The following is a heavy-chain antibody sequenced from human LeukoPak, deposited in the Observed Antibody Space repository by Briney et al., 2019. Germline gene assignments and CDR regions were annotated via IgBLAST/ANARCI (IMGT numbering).Heavy chain of an antibody. CDR3: AKDKVQWLGTPDN. Sequence: PGGSLRLSCAVSGFTFSSYWMHWVRQAPGKGLVWVARINGDGSSTRYADSVKGRFTISRDNAKNTLFLQMNSLRAEDTAVYYCAKDKVQWLGTPDNWGQGTLVTVSS. J-gene: IGHJ4*02. D-gene: IGHD6-19*01. CDR1: GFTFSSYW. CDR2: INGDGSST. V-gene: IGHV3-74*01.